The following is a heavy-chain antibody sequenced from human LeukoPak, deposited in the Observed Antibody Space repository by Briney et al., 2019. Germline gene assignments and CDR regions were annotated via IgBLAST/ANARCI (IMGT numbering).Heavy chain of an antibody. CDR2: ISSGGDYK. D-gene: IGHD1-26*01. J-gene: IGHJ4*02. Sequence: GGTLRLSCAASGFTFSSFSMNWVRQAPGKGLEWVSSISSGGDYKHYADSVKGRLTISRDNAKNSLFLQMNSLRAEDTAVYYCARKVGAHDYWGQGTLVTVSS. V-gene: IGHV3-21*01. CDR3: ARKVGAHDY. CDR1: GFTFSSFS.